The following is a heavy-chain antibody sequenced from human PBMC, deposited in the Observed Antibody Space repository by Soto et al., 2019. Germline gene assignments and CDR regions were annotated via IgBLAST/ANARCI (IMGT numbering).Heavy chain of an antibody. V-gene: IGHV4-39*01. CDR2: NSSSLST. Sequence: SQTLSLTCPVSGGSISSSIYFCGWLRQPPGKGLEWIGSNSSSLSTYYSPPLKSRVIISLDTSKNQFSLKLSSVTAADSAVYYCASKAVTGYSSGWYYFDCWGQGTLVT. D-gene: IGHD6-19*01. J-gene: IGHJ4*02. CDR1: GGSISSSIYF. CDR3: ASKAVTGYSSGWYYFDC.